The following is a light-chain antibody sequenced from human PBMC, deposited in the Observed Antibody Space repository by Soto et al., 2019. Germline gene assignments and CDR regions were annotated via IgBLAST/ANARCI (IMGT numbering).Light chain of an antibody. CDR1: QNINSW. CDR3: LQYTYYWT. V-gene: IGKV1-5*03. Sequence: DIQMTQSPSTLSASVGDRVTITCRASQNINSWLAWYQQKPGQGPRLLIYKASTLESGVPSRFTGTQSGTEFTLTISSLQPDDYATYFCLQYTYYWTFGQGTRIEVK. J-gene: IGKJ1*01. CDR2: KAS.